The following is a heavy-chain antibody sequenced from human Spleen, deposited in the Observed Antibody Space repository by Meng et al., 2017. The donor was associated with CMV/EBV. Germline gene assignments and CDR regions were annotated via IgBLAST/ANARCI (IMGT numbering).Heavy chain of an antibody. J-gene: IGHJ4*02. V-gene: IGHV1-8*01. CDR2: TTPKSGTA. CDR3: ARTKTSGSWLHDH. Sequence: ASVKVSCKASGYTFTDYDINWVRQAAGQGLEWMGWTTPKSGTADYARKFHGRVTMTMDTSIATAYMELTGLTSGDTAVYFCARTKTSGSWLHDHWGQGTLVTVSS. CDR1: GYTFTDYD. D-gene: IGHD5-12*01.